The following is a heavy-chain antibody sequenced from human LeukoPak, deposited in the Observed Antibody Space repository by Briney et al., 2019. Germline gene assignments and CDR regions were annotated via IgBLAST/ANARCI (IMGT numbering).Heavy chain of an antibody. Sequence: SETLSLTCAVYGGSFSGYYWSWIRQPPGKGLEWIAEINHSGSPNYNPSLKRRVTISVDTSKNHFYLKLSSVTAADTAVYYCARHVGIWIGELLHLDYWGQGTLVTVSS. D-gene: IGHD3-10*01. V-gene: IGHV4-34*01. CDR2: INHSGSP. CDR1: GGSFSGYY. J-gene: IGHJ4*02. CDR3: ARHVGIWIGELLHLDY.